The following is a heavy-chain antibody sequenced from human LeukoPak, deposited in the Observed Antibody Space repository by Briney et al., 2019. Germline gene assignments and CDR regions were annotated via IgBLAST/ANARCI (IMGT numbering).Heavy chain of an antibody. D-gene: IGHD6-19*01. J-gene: IGHJ4*02. CDR1: GFTFSSYA. CDR2: ISYDGSNK. CDR3: ARDHLDGIAVAGDLDY. Sequence: PGGSLRLSCAASGFTFSSYAMHWVRQAPAKGLEWVAVISYDGSNKYYADPVKGRFTISRDNSKNTLYLQMNSLRAEDTAVYYCARDHLDGIAVAGDLDYWGQGTLVTVSS. V-gene: IGHV3-30*04.